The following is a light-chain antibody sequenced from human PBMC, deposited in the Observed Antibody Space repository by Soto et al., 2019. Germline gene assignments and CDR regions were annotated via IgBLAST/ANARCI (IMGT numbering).Light chain of an antibody. CDR1: RDIGSD. V-gene: IGKV1-13*02. Sequence: ATQLTQSPSSLSASVGDRITLTCRASRDIGSDLSWYQQKPGKAPTLLIYAASTLQSGVPSRFSGSGSGTDFTLTISCLQSEDFATYYCQQYYSYPRTFGQGTKVDIK. CDR3: QQYYSYPRT. CDR2: AAS. J-gene: IGKJ1*01.